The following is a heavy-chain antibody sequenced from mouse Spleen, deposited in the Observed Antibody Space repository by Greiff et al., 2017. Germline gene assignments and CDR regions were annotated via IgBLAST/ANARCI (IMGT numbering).Heavy chain of an antibody. J-gene: IGHJ2*01. CDR1: GYTFTSYW. V-gene: IGHV1-69*01. CDR2: IDPSDSYT. D-gene: IGHD4-1*01. CDR3: ARRRLGGIFDY. Sequence: QVQLQQPGAELVMPGASVKLSCKASGYTFTSYWIHWVKQRPGQGLEWIGEIDPSDSYTNYNQKFKGKATLTVDKSSSTAYMQLSSLTSEDSAVYYCARRRLGGIFDYWGQGTTLTVSS.